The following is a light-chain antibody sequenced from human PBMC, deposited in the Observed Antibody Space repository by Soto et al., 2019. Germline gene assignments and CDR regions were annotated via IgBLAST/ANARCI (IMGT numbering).Light chain of an antibody. CDR3: SSYTSSITLYV. V-gene: IGLV2-14*01. CDR2: DVS. CDR1: SSDVGGYNY. J-gene: IGLJ1*01. Sequence: QSVLTQPASVSGSPGQSITISCTGTSSDVGGYNYVSWYQQHPGKAPKLMIYDVSNRPSGVSNRFSGSKSGNTASLTISGIQAEDVSDYYCSSYTSSITLYVFGTGTNVTVL.